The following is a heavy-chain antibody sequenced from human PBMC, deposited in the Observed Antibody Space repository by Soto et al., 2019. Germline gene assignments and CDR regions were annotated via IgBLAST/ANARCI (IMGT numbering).Heavy chain of an antibody. D-gene: IGHD6-13*01. CDR1: GGSISSGGYY. V-gene: IGHV4-31*03. J-gene: IGHJ3*02. CDR2: ISYSGST. Sequence: QVQLQESGPGLVKPSQTLSLTCPVSGGSISSGGYYWSWIRQHPGKGLEWIGYISYSGSTYYNPSLKSRVTISVDTSKDQFSLKLSSVTAADTAVYYCAREGAGPKGSSSWPDDAFDIWGQGTMVTVSS. CDR3: AREGAGPKGSSSWPDDAFDI.